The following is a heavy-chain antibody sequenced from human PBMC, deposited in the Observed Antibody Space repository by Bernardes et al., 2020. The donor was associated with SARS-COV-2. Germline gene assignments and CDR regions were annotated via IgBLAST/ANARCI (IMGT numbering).Heavy chain of an antibody. Sequence: GGSLRLSCAASGFTFSSYWMSWVRQAPGKGLEWVANIKEDGSEKNYVDSVKGRFSISRDNAKNSLYLQMNSLRAEDTAVYYCAKGGYRYGSRGQGTLVTVSS. D-gene: IGHD5-18*01. CDR1: GFTFSSYW. CDR3: AKGGYRYGS. CDR2: IKEDGSEK. V-gene: IGHV3-7*01. J-gene: IGHJ4*02.